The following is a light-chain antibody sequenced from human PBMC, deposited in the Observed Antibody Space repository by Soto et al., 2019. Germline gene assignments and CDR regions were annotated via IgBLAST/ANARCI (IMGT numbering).Light chain of an antibody. V-gene: IGKV3D-20*02. CDR2: GGS. J-gene: IGKJ5*01. CDR3: QQRSNWQGT. Sequence: DIVLTQSPGTLSLSPGERAXXXXXXSQSVSSNHLAWYQQKPGQAPRLLIYGGSSRATGIPVRFSGSGSGTDFTLTISRLEPEDFAVYYCQQRSNWQGTFGQGTRLEIK. CDR1: QSVSSNH.